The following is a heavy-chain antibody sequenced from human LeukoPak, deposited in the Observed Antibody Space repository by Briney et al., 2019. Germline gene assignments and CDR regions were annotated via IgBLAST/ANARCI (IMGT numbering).Heavy chain of an antibody. CDR2: ISGSGGST. CDR1: GFTFSNYA. D-gene: IGHD3-22*01. J-gene: IGHJ4*02. Sequence: GGSLRLSCAASGFTFSNYAMSWVRQAPGKGLEWVSAISGSGGSTYYADSVKGRFTISRDNSKNTLYLQMNSLRAEDTAVYYCAKSAYDSSGYSRQFDYWGQGTLVTVSS. V-gene: IGHV3-23*01. CDR3: AKSAYDSSGYSRQFDY.